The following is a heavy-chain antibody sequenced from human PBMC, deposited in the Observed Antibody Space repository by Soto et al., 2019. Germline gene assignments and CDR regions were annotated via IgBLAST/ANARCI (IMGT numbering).Heavy chain of an antibody. CDR1: GASISSGDYY. V-gene: IGHV4-30-4*01. CDR2: TQYSGST. D-gene: IGHD6-6*01. J-gene: IGHJ6*02. CDR3: FRGVEPRPALLGIDL. Sequence: PSETLSRTCTVAGASISSGDYYWTWIRQPRGKGLEWIGNTQYSGSTYYNPSLNSRITISIDTSRNQFSLRLSSVTAADTAMYYCFRGVEPRPALLGIDLSGPGTSVT.